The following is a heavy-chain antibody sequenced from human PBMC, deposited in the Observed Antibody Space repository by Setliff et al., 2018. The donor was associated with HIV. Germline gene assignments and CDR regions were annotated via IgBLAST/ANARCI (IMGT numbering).Heavy chain of an antibody. J-gene: IGHJ4*02. Sequence: LSLTCGVVGASFSDYSWNWIRQPPGKGLEWIGSVFHSGSTYYNPSLKSRVTISVDTSKNQFSLNLSSVSVADTAVYFCARFTKDTRLPAAADSWGQGALVTVSS. CDR3: ARFTKDTRLPAAADS. D-gene: IGHD2-2*01. CDR1: GASFSDYS. V-gene: IGHV4-34*12. CDR2: VFHSGST.